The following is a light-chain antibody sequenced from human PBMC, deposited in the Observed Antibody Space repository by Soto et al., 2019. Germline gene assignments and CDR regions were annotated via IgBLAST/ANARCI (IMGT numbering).Light chain of an antibody. CDR3: QQRSSWPLT. V-gene: IGKV3-11*01. CDR1: QSVSSY. J-gene: IGKJ4*01. Sequence: EIVLTQSPATLALCPGERATLSCRASQSVSSYLVWFQQKPGQAPGLLIFDASNMATVIPARFSASGSGTDFTLTISSLEPEDFAVYYCQQRSSWPLTFGGGTKVDIK. CDR2: DAS.